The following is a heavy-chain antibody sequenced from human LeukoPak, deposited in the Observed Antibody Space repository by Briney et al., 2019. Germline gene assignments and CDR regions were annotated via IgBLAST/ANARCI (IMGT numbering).Heavy chain of an antibody. CDR2: INAGNGNT. V-gene: IGHV1-3*01. Sequence: ASVKVSCKASGYTFTSYAMHWVRQAPGQRLEWMGWINAGNGNTKYSQKLQGRVTMTTDTSTSTAYMELRSLRSDDTAVYYCARGGAPFDYDFWSGYSDYRGQGTLVTVSS. CDR3: ARGGAPFDYDFWSGYSDY. CDR1: GYTFTSYA. D-gene: IGHD3-3*01. J-gene: IGHJ4*02.